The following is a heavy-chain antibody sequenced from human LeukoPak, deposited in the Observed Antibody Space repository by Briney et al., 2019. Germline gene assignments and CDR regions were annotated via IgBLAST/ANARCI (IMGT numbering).Heavy chain of an antibody. CDR2: IYHSGST. D-gene: IGHD3-22*01. Sequence: SETLSLTCAVSGGSISSRGYSWSWIPQAPGQGLESNVYIYHSGSTYYNPSLKSRVTISVDRSKNQFSLKLSSVTAADTAVYYCARGGFYYYDSSGYPIDYWGQGTLVTVSS. CDR1: GGSISSRGYS. CDR3: ARGGFYYYDSSGYPIDY. V-gene: IGHV4-30-2*01. J-gene: IGHJ4*02.